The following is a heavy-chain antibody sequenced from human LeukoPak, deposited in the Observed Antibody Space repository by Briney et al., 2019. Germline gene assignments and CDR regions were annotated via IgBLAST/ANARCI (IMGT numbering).Heavy chain of an antibody. CDR3: AYSPLAAGGMDV. D-gene: IGHD6-13*01. V-gene: IGHV3-9*01. J-gene: IGHJ6*02. CDR2: ISWNSGSI. CDR1: GFTFDDYA. Sequence: GGSLRLSFAASGFTFDDYAMHWVRQAPGKGLEWVSGISWNSGSIGYADSVKGRFTISRDNAKNSLNLQMNSLGAEDTALYYCAYSPLAAGGMDVWGQGTTVTVSS.